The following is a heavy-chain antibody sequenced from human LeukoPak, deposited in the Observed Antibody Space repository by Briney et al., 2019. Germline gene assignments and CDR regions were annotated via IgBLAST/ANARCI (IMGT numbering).Heavy chain of an antibody. CDR2: ISYDGSNK. CDR3: ARDGSSCSEVDY. D-gene: IGHD6-13*01. J-gene: IGHJ4*02. V-gene: IGHV3-30-3*01. CDR1: GFTFSSYA. Sequence: GGSLRLSCASSGFTFSSYAMHWVRQAPGKGLEWVAAISYDGSNKYYADSVKGRFTISRDNSKNTLYLQMNSLRAEDTAVYYCARDGSSCSEVDYWGQGTLVTVSS.